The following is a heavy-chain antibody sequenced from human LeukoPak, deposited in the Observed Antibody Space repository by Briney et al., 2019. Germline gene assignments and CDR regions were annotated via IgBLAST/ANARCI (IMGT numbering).Heavy chain of an antibody. D-gene: IGHD2/OR15-2a*01. CDR3: ARDLSEGAFDI. CDR1: GGSISSSSYY. CDR2: ICYSGST. V-gene: IGHV4-39*07. J-gene: IGHJ3*02. Sequence: SETLSLTCTVSGGSISSSSYYWGWIRQPPGKGLEWIGSICYSGSTYYNPSLKSRVTISVDTSKNQFSLKLSSVTAADTAVYYCARDLSEGAFDIWGQGTMVTVSS.